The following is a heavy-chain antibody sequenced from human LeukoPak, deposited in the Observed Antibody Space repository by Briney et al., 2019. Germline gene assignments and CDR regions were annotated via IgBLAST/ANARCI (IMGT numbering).Heavy chain of an antibody. Sequence: SETLSLTCTVSGGSISSYYWSWIRQPPGKGLEWIGYIYYSGSTNYNPSLKSRVTISVDTSKNQFSLKLSSVIAADTAVYYCARAPHRYYYIDYWGQGTLVTVSS. D-gene: IGHD3-10*01. CDR2: IYYSGST. V-gene: IGHV4-59*01. CDR1: GGSISSYY. CDR3: ARAPHRYYYIDY. J-gene: IGHJ4*02.